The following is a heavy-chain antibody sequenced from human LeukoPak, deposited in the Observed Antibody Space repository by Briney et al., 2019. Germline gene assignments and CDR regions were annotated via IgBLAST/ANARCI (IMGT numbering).Heavy chain of an antibody. CDR3: ARGGSGSYVVDP. CDR1: GYSISSGYY. Sequence: SETLSLTCTVSGYSISSGYYWGWIRQPPGKGLEWIGSIYHSGSTYYNPSLKSRVTISVDKSKNEFFLKLTSVTAADTAVYFCARGGSGSYVVDPWGQGTLVIVSS. CDR2: IYHSGST. J-gene: IGHJ5*02. V-gene: IGHV4-38-2*02. D-gene: IGHD3-10*01.